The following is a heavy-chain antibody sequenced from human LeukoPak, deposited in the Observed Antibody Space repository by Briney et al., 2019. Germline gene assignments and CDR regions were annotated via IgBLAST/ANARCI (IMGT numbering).Heavy chain of an antibody. CDR3: ARQSPHYDFWSGSQGYFDY. V-gene: IGHV4-34*01. D-gene: IGHD3-3*01. CDR2: INHSGST. Sequence: SETLSLTCAVYGGSFSGYYWSWTRQPPGKGLEWIGEINHSGSTNYNPSLKSRVTISVDTSKNQFSLKLSSVTAADTAVYYCARQSPHYDFWSGSQGYFDYWGQGTLVTVSS. J-gene: IGHJ4*02. CDR1: GGSFSGYY.